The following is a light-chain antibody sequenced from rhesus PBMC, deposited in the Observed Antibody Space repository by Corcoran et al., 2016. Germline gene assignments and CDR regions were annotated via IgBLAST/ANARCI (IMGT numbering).Light chain of an antibody. J-gene: IGKJ4*01. CDR2: KAS. CDR1: ENVNNY. CDR3: QHSYGTPLT. Sequence: DIQMTQSPSSLSASVGDRVTITCRASENVNNYLHWYQKKPGKAPKLLIYKASTLQSGVPSRFSGSGSGTDFTLTSSSLQPEDFATYYCQHSYGTPLTFGGGTKVELK. V-gene: IGKV1-74*01.